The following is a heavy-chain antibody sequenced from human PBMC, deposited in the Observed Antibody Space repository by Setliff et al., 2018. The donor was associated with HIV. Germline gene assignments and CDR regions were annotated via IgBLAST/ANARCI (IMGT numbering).Heavy chain of an antibody. CDR2: IYYSGST. Sequence: SETLSLTCTVSGGYISSSVYYWGWIRQPPGKGLEWNGNIYYSGSTYYNPSLKSRITISVDTSKNQFSLKQSSVTAADTAVYYCARHYQHSWVGVDYYFMDVWGKGTTVTVSS. J-gene: IGHJ6*03. CDR3: ARHYQHSWVGVDYYFMDV. V-gene: IGHV4-39*01. CDR1: GGYISSSVYY. D-gene: IGHD1-26*01.